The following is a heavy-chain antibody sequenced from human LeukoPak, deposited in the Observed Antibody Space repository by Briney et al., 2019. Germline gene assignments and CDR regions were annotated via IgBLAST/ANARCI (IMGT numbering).Heavy chain of an antibody. J-gene: IGHJ4*02. CDR2: INHSGST. V-gene: IGHV4-34*01. D-gene: IGHD1-26*01. Sequence: KPSETLSLTCAVYGGSLSGYYWSWIRQPPGKGLEWIGEINHSGSTNYNPSLKSRVTISVDTSKNQFSLKLSSVTAADTAVYYCARGRGGSSFIYWGQGTLVTVSS. CDR3: ARGRGGSSFIY. CDR1: GGSLSGYY.